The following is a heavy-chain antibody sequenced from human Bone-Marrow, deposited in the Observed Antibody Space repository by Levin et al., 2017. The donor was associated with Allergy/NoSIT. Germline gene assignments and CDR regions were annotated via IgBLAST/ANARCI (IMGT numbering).Heavy chain of an antibody. D-gene: IGHD5-24*01. CDR3: VRDLDGWGEY. Sequence: GGSLRLSCAASGFSSSSHWIHWVRHAPGMGLVWVSRINPDASITNYADSVKGRLTISRDNAKNTVNLQMNSLRVEDTAVYYCVRDLDGWGEYWGQGTLVTVSS. V-gene: IGHV3-74*01. CDR1: GFSSSSHW. J-gene: IGHJ4*02. CDR2: INPDASIT.